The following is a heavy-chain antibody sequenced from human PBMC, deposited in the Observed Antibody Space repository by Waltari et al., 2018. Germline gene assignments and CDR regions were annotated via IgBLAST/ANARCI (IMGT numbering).Heavy chain of an antibody. D-gene: IGHD5-12*01. Sequence: QFQLVESGGGVVQPGRSLRLSCAASGFIFGNCTMHWVRQTPGRGLQWLEAISHDGSNKDYADSVKSRFTVSRDNSNNTLYLQINSLRADDTGIYFCVKYSGFDYFFDYWGQGTLVTVSS. CDR1: GFIFGNCT. CDR2: ISHDGSNK. J-gene: IGHJ4*02. V-gene: IGHV3-30*18. CDR3: VKYSGFDYFFDY.